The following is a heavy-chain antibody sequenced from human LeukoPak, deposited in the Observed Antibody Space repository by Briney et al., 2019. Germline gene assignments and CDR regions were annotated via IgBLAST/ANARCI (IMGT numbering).Heavy chain of an antibody. CDR2: ISGSGGTT. Sequence: PGGSLRLSCAASGLTFSTYPMTWVRQAPGKGLEWVSGISGSGGTTYYADSVKGRFTISRDNSKNTLYLQLNSPRAEDTAVYYCAKDRGYWGQGTLVTASS. CDR1: GLTFSTYP. V-gene: IGHV3-23*01. CDR3: AKDRGY. J-gene: IGHJ4*02.